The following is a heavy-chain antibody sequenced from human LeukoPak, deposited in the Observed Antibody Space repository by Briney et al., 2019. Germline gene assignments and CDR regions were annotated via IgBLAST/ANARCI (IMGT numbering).Heavy chain of an antibody. V-gene: IGHV1-69*02. Sequence: SVKVSCKASGGTFSSYTISWVRQAPGQGLEWMGRIIPTLGIANYAQKFQGRVTITADKSTSTAYMELSSLRSEDTAVYYCARGSAQIVVVPAATVGNWFDPWGQGTLVTVSS. CDR2: IIPTLGIA. J-gene: IGHJ5*02. CDR3: ARGSAQIVVVPAATVGNWFDP. CDR1: GGTFSSYT. D-gene: IGHD2-2*01.